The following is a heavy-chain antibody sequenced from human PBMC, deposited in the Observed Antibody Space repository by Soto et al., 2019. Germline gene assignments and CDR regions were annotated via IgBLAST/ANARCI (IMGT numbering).Heavy chain of an antibody. CDR1: GFPFSRDR. CDR3: ATGRISSFY. V-gene: IGHV3-7*01. CDR2: MNQDGTEK. J-gene: IGHJ4*02. D-gene: IGHD6-6*01. Sequence: PGGSLSLSCAPSGFPFSRDRMSSVRQAPGKGLECVAIMNQDGTEKYYVDSVKGRFTISRDNAKNSLDLQTSGLRAEDTAVYYCATGRISSFYWGQGTPVTVSS.